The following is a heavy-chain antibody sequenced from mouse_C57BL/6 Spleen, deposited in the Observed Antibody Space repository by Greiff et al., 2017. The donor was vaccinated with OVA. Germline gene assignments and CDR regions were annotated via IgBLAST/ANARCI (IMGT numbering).Heavy chain of an antibody. CDR3: ARSSGVSSYWYFDV. CDR2: IWTGGGT. J-gene: IGHJ1*03. CDR1: GFSLTSYA. Sequence: QVQLKESGPGLVAPSQSLSITCTVSGFSLTSYAISWVRQPPGKGLEWLGVIWTGGGTNYNSALKSRLSISKDNSKSQVCLKMNSLQTDDTARYYCARSSGVSSYWYFDVWGTGTTVTVSS. V-gene: IGHV2-9-1*01. D-gene: IGHD3-1*01.